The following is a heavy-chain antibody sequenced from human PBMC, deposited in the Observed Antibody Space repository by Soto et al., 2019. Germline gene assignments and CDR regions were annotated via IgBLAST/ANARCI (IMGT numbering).Heavy chain of an antibody. CDR2: IDPSDSYT. J-gene: IGHJ4*02. Sequence: GESLKISCKGSGYSFTSYWISWVRQMPGKGLEWMGRIDPSDSYTNYSPSFQGHVTISADKSISTAYLQWSSLKASDTAMYYCARGRTGYSYGYVPFDYWGQGTLVTVSS. D-gene: IGHD5-18*01. CDR3: ARGRTGYSYGYVPFDY. V-gene: IGHV5-10-1*01. CDR1: GYSFTSYW.